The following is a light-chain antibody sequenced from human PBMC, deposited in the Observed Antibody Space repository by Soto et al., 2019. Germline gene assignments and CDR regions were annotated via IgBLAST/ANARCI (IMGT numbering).Light chain of an antibody. CDR3: SSFTSDSRE. V-gene: IGLV2-14*01. Sequence: QSALTQPASVSGSPGQSITISCTGTSSDVGAYNFVSWYQQHSGKAPKLIIYEVSYRPSGVSNRFSGSKSGNTASLTISGLQAEDEADYYCSSFTSDSREFGGGTKVTVL. CDR2: EVS. CDR1: SSDVGAYNF. J-gene: IGLJ3*02.